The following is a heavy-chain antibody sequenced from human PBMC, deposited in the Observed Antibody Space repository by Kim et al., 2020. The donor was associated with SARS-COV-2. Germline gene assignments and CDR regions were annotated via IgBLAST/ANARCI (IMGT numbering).Heavy chain of an antibody. D-gene: IGHD1-26*01. V-gene: IGHV3-33*06. Sequence: GGSLRLSCAASGVTFSSDGMHWVCQAPGKGLEWVAVIWYDGSNKYYADSVKGRFTISRDNSKNTLYLQMNSLRAEDTAVYYCAKDVGPVGATTSGAFDIWGQGTMVTVSS. CDR3: AKDVGPVGATTSGAFDI. CDR1: GVTFSSDG. J-gene: IGHJ3*02. CDR2: IWYDGSNK.